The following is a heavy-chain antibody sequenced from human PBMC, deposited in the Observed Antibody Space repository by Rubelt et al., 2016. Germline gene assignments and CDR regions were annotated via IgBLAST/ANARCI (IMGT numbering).Heavy chain of an antibody. D-gene: IGHD4-17*01. CDR3: AKVPIRTVTSTFDY. Sequence: EVQLLESGGGLVQPGGSLRLSCAASGFTFSSYAMSWVRQAPGKGLEWVSAISGRGGSTYYADSVKGRFTISRDNAKNTLYLQMNSLRAEDTAVYYCAKVPIRTVTSTFDYWGQGTLVTVSS. CDR2: ISGRGGST. J-gene: IGHJ4*02. CDR1: GFTFSSYA. V-gene: IGHV3-23*01.